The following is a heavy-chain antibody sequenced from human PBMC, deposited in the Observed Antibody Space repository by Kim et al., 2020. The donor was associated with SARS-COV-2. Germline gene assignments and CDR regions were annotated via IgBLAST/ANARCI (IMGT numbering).Heavy chain of an antibody. Sequence: ASVKVSCKASGYTFTGYYMHWVRQAPGQGLEWMGWINPNSGGTNYAQKFQGRVTMTRDTSISTAYMELSRLRSDDTAVYYCARQSIVGATWGSDYWGQGTLVTVSS. CDR1: GYTFTGYY. V-gene: IGHV1-2*02. D-gene: IGHD1-26*01. CDR3: ARQSIVGATWGSDY. CDR2: INPNSGGT. J-gene: IGHJ4*02.